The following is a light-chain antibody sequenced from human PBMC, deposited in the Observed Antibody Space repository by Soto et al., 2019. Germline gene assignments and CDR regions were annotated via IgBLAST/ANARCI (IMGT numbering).Light chain of an antibody. J-gene: IGKJ2*01. Sequence: DLQMTQSPSTLSASVGHRVIITCRASQDISSWLTWYQQKPGKAPKSLIYAASSLESGVPTRFSGSGSGTDFSLTISSLQPEDFATYYCQQTNSGPYTFGQGPRWIS. CDR2: AAS. CDR1: QDISSW. V-gene: IGKV1-12*01. CDR3: QQTNSGPYT.